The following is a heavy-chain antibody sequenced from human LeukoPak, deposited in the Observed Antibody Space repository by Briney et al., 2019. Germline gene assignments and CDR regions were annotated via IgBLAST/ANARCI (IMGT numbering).Heavy chain of an antibody. CDR2: IYYSGST. D-gene: IGHD6-13*01. J-gene: IGHJ2*01. CDR1: GGSISSTTNY. Sequence: PSETLSLTCTVSGGSISSTTNYWGWIRQPPGKGLEWIGSIYYSGSTQYNPSLKSRVTISLDTSKNQFSLKVNSVTAADTAVYYCARIYYSSSYDYWYFDLWGRGTLVTVSS. V-gene: IGHV4-39*07. CDR3: ARIYYSSSYDYWYFDL.